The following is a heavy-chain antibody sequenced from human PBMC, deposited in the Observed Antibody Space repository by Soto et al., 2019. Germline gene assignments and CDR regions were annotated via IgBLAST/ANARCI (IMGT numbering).Heavy chain of an antibody. Sequence: PGESLTIPLKRSPYSFTHYWITWVRQMPGKGLEWMGRIDPSDSYTNYSPSFQGHVIISAAKSISTAYLQWSSLKASDTAMYYCARLAYSGSPLDYWGQGTLVTVSS. D-gene: IGHD5-12*01. CDR3: ARLAYSGSPLDY. CDR1: PYSFTHYW. J-gene: IGHJ4*02. V-gene: IGHV5-10-1*01. CDR2: IDPSDSYT.